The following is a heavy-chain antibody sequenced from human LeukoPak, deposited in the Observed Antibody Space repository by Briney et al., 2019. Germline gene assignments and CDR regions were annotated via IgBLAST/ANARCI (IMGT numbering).Heavy chain of an antibody. V-gene: IGHV5-10-1*01. CDR1: GYXFTSYW. CDR2: IHPSDSYT. CDR3: ARAPSTTLRFFDY. D-gene: IGHD4-17*01. Sequence: PGESLKISCKGSGYXFTSYWICWVRQMPGKGLEWKGRIHPSDSYTNYSPSFQGHVTISADRSISTAYLHWSSLKASDTAMYYCARAPSTTLRFFDYWAQGTLVTVSS. J-gene: IGHJ4*02.